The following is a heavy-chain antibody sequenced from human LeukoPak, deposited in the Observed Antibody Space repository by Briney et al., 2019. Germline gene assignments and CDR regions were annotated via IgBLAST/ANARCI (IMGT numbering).Heavy chain of an antibody. J-gene: IGHJ3*02. CDR2: IYTSGIT. D-gene: IGHD3-22*01. Sequence: PSETLSLTCTVSGGSITSGSYYWSWIRQPAGKGLEWIGRIYTSGITNYNPSLKSRVTISVDTSKNQFSLRLSSVTAADTAVYYCARVHVNSGYYFGDAFDIWGQGTMVTVSS. V-gene: IGHV4-61*02. CDR3: ARVHVNSGYYFGDAFDI. CDR1: GGSITSGSYY.